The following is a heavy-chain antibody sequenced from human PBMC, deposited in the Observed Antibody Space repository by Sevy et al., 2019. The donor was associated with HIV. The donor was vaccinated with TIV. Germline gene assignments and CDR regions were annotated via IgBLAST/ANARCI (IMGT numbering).Heavy chain of an antibody. J-gene: IGHJ4*02. V-gene: IGHV4-39*02. D-gene: IGHD5-18*01. Sequence: SETLSLTCTVSGGSISSEDYYWGWIRQPPGKGLDWIGSIYYSGSTYYNPSLKSRVTISVDTSKNQFSLKLRSVTAADTAMYYCAREGPRTAQFDSWGQGTLVTVSS. CDR2: IYYSGST. CDR3: AREGPRTAQFDS. CDR1: GGSISSEDYY.